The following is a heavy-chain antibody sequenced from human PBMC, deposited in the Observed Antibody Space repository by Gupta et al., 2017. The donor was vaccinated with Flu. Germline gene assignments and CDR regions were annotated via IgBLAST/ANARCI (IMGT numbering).Heavy chain of an antibody. Sequence: EVQLVESGGGLVQPGGSLRLSCAPSGFSFSIYWMTWVRQTPGKGREWVDNIKHNGGEKNYGDAGKGRFTIYRENAKNALYLQMNSMRVEDTAVYYCARYGEVGSSGRFDYWGQGTLVTVSS. CDR1: GFSFSIYW. CDR2: IKHNGGEK. CDR3: ARYGEVGSSGRFDY. V-gene: IGHV3-7*01. J-gene: IGHJ4*02. D-gene: IGHD6-6*01.